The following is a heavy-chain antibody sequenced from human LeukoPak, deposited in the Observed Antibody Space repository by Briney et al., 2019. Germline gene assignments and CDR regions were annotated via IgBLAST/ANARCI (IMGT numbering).Heavy chain of an antibody. D-gene: IGHD1-26*01. V-gene: IGHV4-59*01. J-gene: IGHJ4*02. CDR1: GGSISSYY. Sequence: SETLSLTCTVSGGSISSYYWSWIRQPPGKGLEWIGYIYYSGSTNYNPSLKSRVTISVDTSKNQFSLKLSSVTAADTAVYYCAKGEPESVYRDFDCWGQGTLVTVSS. CDR3: AKGEPESVYRDFDC. CDR2: IYYSGST.